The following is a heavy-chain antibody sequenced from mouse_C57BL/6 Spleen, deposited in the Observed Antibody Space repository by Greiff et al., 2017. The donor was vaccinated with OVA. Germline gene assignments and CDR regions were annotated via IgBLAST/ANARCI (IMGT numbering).Heavy chain of an antibody. CDR1: GFSLTSYG. D-gene: IGHD4-1*01. J-gene: IGHJ4*01. CDR3: ARNWDGDYAMDY. CDR2: IWSGGST. Sequence: VQLQQSGPGLVQPSQSLSITCTVSGFSLTSYGVHWVRQSPGKGLEWLGVIWSGGSTDDTAAFISRLSISKDNSKSQVFFKMNSLQADDTAIYYCARNWDGDYAMDYWGQGTSVTVSS. V-gene: IGHV2-2*01.